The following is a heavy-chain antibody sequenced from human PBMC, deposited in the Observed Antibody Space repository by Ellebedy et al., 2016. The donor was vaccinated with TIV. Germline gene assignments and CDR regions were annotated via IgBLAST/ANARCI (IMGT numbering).Heavy chain of an antibody. CDR2: FYYSGST. V-gene: IGHV4-39*01. Sequence: MPSETLSLTCTVSGGSISSSSYYWGWIRQPPGKGLEWSGSFYYSGSTYYNPSLKSRVTISVDTSKNQFSLKLSSVTAADTAVYYCARQGIPVGANDYWGQGTLVTVSS. CDR3: ARQGIPVGANDY. J-gene: IGHJ4*02. CDR1: GGSISSSSYY. D-gene: IGHD1-26*01.